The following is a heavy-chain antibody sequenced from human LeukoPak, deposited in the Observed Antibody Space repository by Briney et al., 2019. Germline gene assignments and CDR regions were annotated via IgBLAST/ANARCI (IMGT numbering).Heavy chain of an antibody. Sequence: GGSLRLSCAASGFSFSRYAMSWVRQAPGKGLEWVSAISGNGDSTYYADSVKGRFTISRDNSKHTLYLQLNSLRAEDTAVYYCAKGTMVRGDRDFWRQETLDTVPS. CDR2: ISGNGDST. D-gene: IGHD3-10*01. V-gene: IGHV3-23*01. CDR1: GFSFSRYA. J-gene: IGHJ4*02. CDR3: AKGTMVRGDRDF.